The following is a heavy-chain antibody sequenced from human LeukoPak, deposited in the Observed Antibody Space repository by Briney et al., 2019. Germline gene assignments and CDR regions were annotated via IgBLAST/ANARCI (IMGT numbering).Heavy chain of an antibody. CDR2: ISGSCSTT. V-gene: IGHV3-23*01. D-gene: IGHD1-26*01. Sequence: PAESLTLSCAASGFTFSSYAMSWVRQAPGKGLEWVSDISGSCSTTYYADAVEGRFTISRDNPKNTLYRQMNGQREEDTAVYFCARAFYIVGSTRTAFDIWGQWAVVTVSS. CDR1: GFTFSSYA. CDR3: ARAFYIVGSTRTAFDI. J-gene: IGHJ3*02.